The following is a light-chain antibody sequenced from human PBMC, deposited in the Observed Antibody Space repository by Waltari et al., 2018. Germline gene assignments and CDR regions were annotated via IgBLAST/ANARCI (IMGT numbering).Light chain of an antibody. V-gene: IGLV2-23*02. Sequence: QPALTQPASASGSPGQSITISCTGTSRDVGRYNLFSWYQQHPGKAPKLMIFEVTKRPSGVSNRFSGSTSGNTASLTISGLQAEDEADYYCCSYAGSATPYVFGTGTKVTVL. CDR1: SRDVGRYNL. CDR2: EVT. CDR3: CSYAGSATPYV. J-gene: IGLJ1*01.